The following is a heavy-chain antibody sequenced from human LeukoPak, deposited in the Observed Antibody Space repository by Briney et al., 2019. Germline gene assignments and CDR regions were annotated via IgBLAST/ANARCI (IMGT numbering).Heavy chain of an antibody. Sequence: GRSLRLSCAASGFTFDDYAMHWVRQAPGKGLEWVSGISWNSGSIGYADSVKGQFTISRDNAKNSLYLQMNSLRAEDTALYYCAKDIYDSSGYPYYFDYWGQGTLVTVSS. J-gene: IGHJ4*02. D-gene: IGHD3-22*01. CDR3: AKDIYDSSGYPYYFDY. CDR2: ISWNSGSI. CDR1: GFTFDDYA. V-gene: IGHV3-9*01.